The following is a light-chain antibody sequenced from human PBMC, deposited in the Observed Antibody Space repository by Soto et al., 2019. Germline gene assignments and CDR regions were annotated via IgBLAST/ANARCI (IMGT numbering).Light chain of an antibody. CDR1: SSDVGTYNY. CDR2: DVS. Sequence: QSALTQPASVSGSPGQSITISCTGTSSDVGTYNYVSWYQQHPGEAPKLIIYDVSNRPSGVSIRFSGSKSGNTASLTISGLQAEDVADYYCSSYTSSKSWIFGGGTKLTVL. V-gene: IGLV2-14*01. CDR3: SSYTSSKSWI. J-gene: IGLJ3*02.